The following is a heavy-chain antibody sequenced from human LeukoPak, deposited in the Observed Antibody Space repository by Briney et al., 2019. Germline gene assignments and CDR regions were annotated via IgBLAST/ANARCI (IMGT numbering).Heavy chain of an antibody. D-gene: IGHD6-6*01. V-gene: IGHV3-53*01. Sequence: GGSLRLSCAASGFTFSIYAMTWVRQAPGKGLEWVSVIYSGGSTYYADSVKGRLTISRDNSKNTLYLQMNSLRAEDTAVYYCARGSSAYYFDYWGQGTLVTVSS. CDR2: IYSGGST. CDR1: GFTFSIYA. CDR3: ARGSSAYYFDY. J-gene: IGHJ4*02.